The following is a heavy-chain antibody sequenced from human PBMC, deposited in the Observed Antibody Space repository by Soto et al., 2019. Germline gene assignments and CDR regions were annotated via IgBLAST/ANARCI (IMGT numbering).Heavy chain of an antibody. CDR3: AKDSGYSSSWYSAY. J-gene: IGHJ4*02. Sequence: PGGSLRLSCAASGFTFSSYAMSWVRQAPGKGLEWVSAISGSGGSTYYADTVKGRFTISRDNSKNTLYLQMNSLRAEDTAVYYCAKDSGYSSSWYSAYWGQGTLVTVSS. D-gene: IGHD6-13*01. CDR2: ISGSGGST. V-gene: IGHV3-23*01. CDR1: GFTFSSYA.